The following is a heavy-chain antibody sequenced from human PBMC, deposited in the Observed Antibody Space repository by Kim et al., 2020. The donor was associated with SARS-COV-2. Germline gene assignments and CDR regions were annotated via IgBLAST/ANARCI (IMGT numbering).Heavy chain of an antibody. CDR3: ARAVWVRELFVRYYIDY. CDR2: MNPNSGNT. V-gene: IGHV1-8*02. D-gene: IGHD3-10*01. J-gene: IGHJ4*02. CDR1: GYTFTSYD. Sequence: ASVKVSCKASGYTFTSYDINWVRQAPGQGLEWMGWMNPNSGNTGYAQKFQGRVTMTRNTSISTAYMELSSLRSEDTAVYYCARAVWVRELFVRYYIDYWGQGTPVTVSS.